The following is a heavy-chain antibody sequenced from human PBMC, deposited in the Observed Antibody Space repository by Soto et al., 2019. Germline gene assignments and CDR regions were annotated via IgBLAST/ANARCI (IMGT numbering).Heavy chain of an antibody. CDR3: AREGYCSGGSCLNSYYYYMAV. V-gene: IGHV3-66*01. J-gene: IGHJ6*03. D-gene: IGHD2-15*01. CDR1: GFTVSQNY. Sequence: PGGSLRLSCAASGFTVSQNYMSWVRQAPGKGLECVSVIYSGGTTYYADSVKGRFTISRDNSKNTLYLQMNSLRAADTAVYYCAREGYCSGGSCLNSYYYYMAVWGKGTTVTVSS. CDR2: IYSGGTT.